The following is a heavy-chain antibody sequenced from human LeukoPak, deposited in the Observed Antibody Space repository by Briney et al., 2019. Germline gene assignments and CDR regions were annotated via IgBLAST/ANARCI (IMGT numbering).Heavy chain of an antibody. J-gene: IGHJ6*03. CDR1: GFTFSSYS. CDR2: ISSSSTI. Sequence: GGSLRLSCAASGFTFSSYSMNWVRQAPGKGLEWVSYISSSSTIYYADSVKGRFTISRDNAKNSLYLQMNSLRAEDTAVYYCARDPGCSSTSCYGIYYYYMDVWGKGTTVTVSS. D-gene: IGHD2-2*01. V-gene: IGHV3-48*04. CDR3: ARDPGCSSTSCYGIYYYYMDV.